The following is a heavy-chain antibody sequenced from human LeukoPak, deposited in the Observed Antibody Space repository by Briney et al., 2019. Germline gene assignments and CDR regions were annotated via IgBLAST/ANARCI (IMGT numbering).Heavy chain of an antibody. CDR3: AGQARPGSAEGAFDI. Sequence: PGGSLRLSCGASGFPFSYYWMHWVRQAPGKGLVWVSRINSDGSSASYADSAKGRFTISRENAKNSFYLQMNSLRAGDTAVYYCAGQARPGSAEGAFDIWGQGTMVTVSS. CDR2: INSDGSSA. J-gene: IGHJ3*02. V-gene: IGHV3-74*01. D-gene: IGHD2-2*01. CDR1: GFPFSYYW.